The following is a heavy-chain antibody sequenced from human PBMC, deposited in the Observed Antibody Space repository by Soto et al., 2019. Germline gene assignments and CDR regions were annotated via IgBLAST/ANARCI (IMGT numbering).Heavy chain of an antibody. CDR2: IIPIFGTA. Sequence: QVQLVQSGAEVKKPGSSVKVSCKASGGTFSSYAISWVRQAPGQGLEWMGGIIPIFGTANYAQKFQGRVTITVDESTRTAYMELSSLRSEDTAVYYCARDDCITETALIRYYYYGMDVWGQGTTVTVSS. D-gene: IGHD1-20*01. CDR1: GGTFSSYA. J-gene: IGHJ6*02. V-gene: IGHV1-69*12. CDR3: ARDDCITETALIRYYYYGMDV.